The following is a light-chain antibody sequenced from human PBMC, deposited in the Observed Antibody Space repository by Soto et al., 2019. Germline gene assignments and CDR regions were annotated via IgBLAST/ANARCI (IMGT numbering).Light chain of an antibody. V-gene: IGKV3-20*01. CDR3: QQYGSSPYT. CDR1: QSVSSIF. CDR2: GAS. Sequence: EIVLTQSPGTLSLSPGERATLSCRASQSVSSIFLAWYQQKPGQAPRLLMYGASNRATGIPDRFSGTGSGTDFTLTISRLEPEDFAVYYCQQYGSSPYTFGLGTRLEVK. J-gene: IGKJ5*01.